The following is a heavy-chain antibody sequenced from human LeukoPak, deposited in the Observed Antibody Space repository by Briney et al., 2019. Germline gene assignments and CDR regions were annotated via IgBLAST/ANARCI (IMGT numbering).Heavy chain of an antibody. CDR3: ARGMNDGDCFY. CDR1: GGSISSYY. V-gene: IGHV4-59*01. D-gene: IGHD2-21*02. J-gene: IGHJ4*02. CDR2: IYYSGST. Sequence: SETLSLTCTVSGGSISSYYWSWIRQPPGKGLEWIGYIYYSGSTNYNPSLKSRVTISVDTSKNQFSLKLSSVTAADTAVYYCARGMNDGDCFYWGQGTLVTVSS.